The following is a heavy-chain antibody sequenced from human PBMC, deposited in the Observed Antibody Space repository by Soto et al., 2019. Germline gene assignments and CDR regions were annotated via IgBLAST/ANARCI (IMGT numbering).Heavy chain of an antibody. CDR3: AREGNYHQF. CDR1: GFPFGIYT. D-gene: IGHD1-7*01. J-gene: IGHJ4*02. V-gene: IGHV3-21*01. CDR2: ISSSGTYI. Sequence: SLRLSCETSGFPFGIYTMNWVRQAPGKGLEWVSSISSSGTYIDYADSVEGRFAISRDDAKNSVFLEMTSLRVDDTAVYYCAREGNYHQFWGQGTLVTVS.